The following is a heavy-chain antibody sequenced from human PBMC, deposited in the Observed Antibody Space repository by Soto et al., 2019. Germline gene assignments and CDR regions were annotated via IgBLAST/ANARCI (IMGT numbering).Heavy chain of an antibody. Sequence: EVQLVESGGGLVQPGGSLRLSCAASGFTFSSYSMNWVRQAPGKGLEWVSYISSSSSTIYYADSVKGRFTISRDNAKNSLYLQINSLRDEDTAVYYCASDRYSSASFWGQGTLVTVSS. CDR3: ASDRYSSASF. CDR2: ISSSSSTI. CDR1: GFTFSSYS. D-gene: IGHD6-19*01. V-gene: IGHV3-48*02. J-gene: IGHJ4*02.